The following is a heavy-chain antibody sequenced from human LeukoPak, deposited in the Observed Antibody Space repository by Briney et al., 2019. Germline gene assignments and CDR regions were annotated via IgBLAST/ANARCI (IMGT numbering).Heavy chain of an antibody. D-gene: IGHD2-2*02. CDR1: GYTFIDYY. CDR2: ISGYNGNT. Sequence: GASVKVSCKASGYTFIDYYIHWVRQAPGQGLEWMGWISGYNGNTNYAQKFQGRVTVTTDTSTNTAYMEVRSLRSDDTAVYYCARDRDYTGDYWGQGTLVTVSS. CDR3: ARDRDYTGDY. V-gene: IGHV1-18*04. J-gene: IGHJ4*02.